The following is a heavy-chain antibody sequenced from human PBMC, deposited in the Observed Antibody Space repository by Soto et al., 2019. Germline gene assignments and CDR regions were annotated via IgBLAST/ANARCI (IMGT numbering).Heavy chain of an antibody. CDR2: IIPIFGTA. V-gene: IGHV1-69*13. D-gene: IGHD3-22*01. J-gene: IGHJ4*02. Sequence: ASVKVSCKASGGTFSSYAISWVRQAPGQGLEWMGGIIPIFGTANHAQKFQGRVTITADESTSTAYMELSSLRSEDTAVYYCARAKDYYDSSGSPRFDYWGQRTLVTVSS. CDR3: ARAKDYYDSSGSPRFDY. CDR1: GGTFSSYA.